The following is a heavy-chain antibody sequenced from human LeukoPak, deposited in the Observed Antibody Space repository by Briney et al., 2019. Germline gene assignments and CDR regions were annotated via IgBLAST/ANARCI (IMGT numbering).Heavy chain of an antibody. Sequence: PGGSLRLSCAASGFTFSTYSMNWARQAPGKGLEWVSSISSSSSYIYYADSVKGRFTISRDNAKNSLYLQMNSLRAEDTAVYYCARDWFGYGSGSYYYYGMDVWGQGTPVTVSS. D-gene: IGHD3-10*01. V-gene: IGHV3-21*01. CDR2: ISSSSSYI. CDR1: GFTFSTYS. J-gene: IGHJ6*02. CDR3: ARDWFGYGSGSYYYYGMDV.